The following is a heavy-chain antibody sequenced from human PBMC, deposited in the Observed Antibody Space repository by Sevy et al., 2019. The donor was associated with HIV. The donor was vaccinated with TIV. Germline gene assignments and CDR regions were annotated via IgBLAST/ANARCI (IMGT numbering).Heavy chain of an antibody. D-gene: IGHD6-6*01. V-gene: IGHV3-21*01. CDR3: ARGNSIAPRRGAFGM. Sequence: GGSLRLSCAASGFTFSFYSMNWVRQAPGKGLEWVSSISSSGDFRYYADSVKGRFTISRDNAKNSLFLQMNSLTVDDTSVYYCARGNSIAPRRGAFGMWGEGTSVTVSS. J-gene: IGHJ6*04. CDR1: GFTFSFYS. CDR2: ISSSGDFR.